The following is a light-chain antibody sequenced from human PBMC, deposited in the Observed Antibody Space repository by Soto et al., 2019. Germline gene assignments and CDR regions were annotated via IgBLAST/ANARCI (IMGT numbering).Light chain of an antibody. CDR3: QQYNNWPPWT. CDR1: QSVSSN. V-gene: IGKV3-15*01. J-gene: IGKJ1*01. CDR2: GAS. Sequence: EIVITQYTATLSVSPGERSTLSCISSQSVSSNLAWYQQKPGQAPRLLIYGASTRATGIPARFSGSGSGTEFTLTISSLQSEDFAVYYCQQYNNWPPWTFGQGTKVDIK.